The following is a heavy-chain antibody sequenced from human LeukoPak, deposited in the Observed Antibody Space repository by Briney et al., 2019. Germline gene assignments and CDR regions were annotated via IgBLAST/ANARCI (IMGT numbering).Heavy chain of an antibody. J-gene: IGHJ4*02. CDR1: GASFNSDDQY. CDR3: SRGLDSRKLGY. Sequence: SQTLSFTCTVSGASFNSDDQYWNWIRQSPGKGLEWIGSIHPSGMLYNNPPLESRVTMSRDTSKNQFSLNLSSVTAADTAVYFCSRGLDSRKLGYWGQGILVTVSS. V-gene: IGHV4-31*03. CDR2: IHPSGML. D-gene: IGHD3-22*01.